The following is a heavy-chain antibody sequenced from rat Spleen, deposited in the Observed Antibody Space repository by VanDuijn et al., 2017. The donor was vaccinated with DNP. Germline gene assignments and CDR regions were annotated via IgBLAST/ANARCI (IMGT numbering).Heavy chain of an antibody. D-gene: IGHD4-3*01. CDR3: VRWNSGHFDY. CDR1: GFTFSAYY. Sequence: EVKLVESGGGLVQLGRSLKLSCAASGFTFSAYYMAWVRQAPAKGLEWVAYIGSPAYAPYYADSVKGRFTISRDNAKSTLYLQMNSLRSEDMATYYCVRWNSGHFDYWGQGVMVTVSS. J-gene: IGHJ2*01. CDR2: IGSPAYAP. V-gene: IGHV5-22*01.